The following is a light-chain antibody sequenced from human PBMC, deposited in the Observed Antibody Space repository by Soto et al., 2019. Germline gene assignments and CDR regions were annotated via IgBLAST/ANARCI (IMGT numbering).Light chain of an antibody. CDR1: ASISSW. CDR2: DAS. J-gene: IGKJ1*01. V-gene: IGKV1-5*01. Sequence: DIHMTHSPSTLSASVGDRVTITCRASASISSWLAWYQQKPGKAPKLLIYDASSFESGVPSRFSGSGSGTEFSLTISSLQPDDFASYYCQQYKSYPWTFGQGTKVDIK. CDR3: QQYKSYPWT.